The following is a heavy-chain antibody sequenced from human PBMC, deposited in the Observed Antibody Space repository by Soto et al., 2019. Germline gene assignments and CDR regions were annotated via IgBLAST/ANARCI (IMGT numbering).Heavy chain of an antibody. Sequence: EGSLRRSCEALGCSRSTYSMTWVRQVPGKGLEWVAAVSPSGDSTYYADSLKGRLTISRDNSKNTVFLQMNSLSADDTGLYYCVKEPDVWGQGISVIVSS. CDR2: VSPSGDST. CDR1: GCSRSTYS. CDR3: VKEPDV. J-gene: IGHJ6*02. V-gene: IGHV3-23*01.